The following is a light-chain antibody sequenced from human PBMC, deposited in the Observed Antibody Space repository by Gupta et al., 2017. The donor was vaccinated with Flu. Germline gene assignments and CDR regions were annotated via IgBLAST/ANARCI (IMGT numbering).Light chain of an antibody. V-gene: IGLV3-1*01. CDR3: QAWDSSAA. CDR2: QAI. Sequence: SSELTLPLPVSVSSGQTGSITCSGDKLGNKYACKIQQKPGQYPVLVIYQAIKRPSGIPERFSGSNSGNTSTLTISGNQAMDEADYYGQAWDSSAAFGGGTKLTVL. J-gene: IGLJ3*02. CDR1: KLGNKY.